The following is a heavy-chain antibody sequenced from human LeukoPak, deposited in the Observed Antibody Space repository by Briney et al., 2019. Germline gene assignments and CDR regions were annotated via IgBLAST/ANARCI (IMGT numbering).Heavy chain of an antibody. CDR1: AASISSYY. J-gene: IGHJ5*02. CDR3: ARHRYYYDSSGYYYQP. Sequence: RPSETLSLTCTVSAASISSYYWSWIRQPPGKGLEWIGYIYYSGSTNYNPSLKSRVTISVDTSKNQFSLRLSSVTAADTAVYYCARHRYYYDSSGYYYQPWGQGTLVTVSS. D-gene: IGHD3-22*01. CDR2: IYYSGST. V-gene: IGHV4-59*01.